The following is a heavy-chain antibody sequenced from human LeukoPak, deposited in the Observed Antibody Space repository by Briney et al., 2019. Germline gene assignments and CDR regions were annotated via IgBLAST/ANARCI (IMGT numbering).Heavy chain of an antibody. CDR3: ARVWGSSSPDY. CDR2: ISSSSSSI. CDR1: GFTCSSYS. J-gene: IGHJ4*02. V-gene: IGHV3-21*01. D-gene: IGHD6-6*01. Sequence: PGGPLRLCCAASGFTCSSYSMNWVRQAPGKGLEWVSSISSSSSSIYYADSVNGRFTISRDNAKNSLYLQMNSLRAEDTAVYYCARVWGSSSPDYWGQGTLVTVSS.